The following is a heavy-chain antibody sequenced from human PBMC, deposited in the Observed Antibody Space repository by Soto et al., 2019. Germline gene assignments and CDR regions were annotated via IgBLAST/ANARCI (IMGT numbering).Heavy chain of an antibody. V-gene: IGHV3-23*01. CDR3: AKGVRTVTTLSYLFDY. CDR1: GFTFSSYA. J-gene: IGHJ4*02. CDR2: ISGSGGST. D-gene: IGHD4-4*01. Sequence: GGSLRLSCAASGFTFSSYAMSWVRQAPGKGLEWVSAISGSGGSTYYADSVKGRFTISRDNSKNTRYLQMNSLRAEDTAVYYCAKGVRTVTTLSYLFDYWGQGTLVTVSS.